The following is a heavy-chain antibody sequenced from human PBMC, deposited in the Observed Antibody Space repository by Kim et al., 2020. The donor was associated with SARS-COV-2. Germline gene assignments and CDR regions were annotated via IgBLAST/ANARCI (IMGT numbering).Heavy chain of an antibody. D-gene: IGHD3-22*01. Sequence: SVKVSCKSSGGTFSSYAISWVRQAPGQGLEWMGGIIPIFGTANYAQKFQGRVTITADESTSTAYMELSSLRSEDTAVYYCARAANYYDSSGYSHFDYWGQGTLVTVSS. CDR2: IIPIFGTA. CDR1: GGTFSSYA. V-gene: IGHV1-69*13. J-gene: IGHJ4*02. CDR3: ARAANYYDSSGYSHFDY.